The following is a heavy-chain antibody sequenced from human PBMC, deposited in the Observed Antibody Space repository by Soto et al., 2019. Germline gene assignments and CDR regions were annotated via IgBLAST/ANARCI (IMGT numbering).Heavy chain of an antibody. D-gene: IGHD5-12*01. CDR2: IYYSGST. CDR3: ARSVATVVTQPLSYFDY. V-gene: IGHV4-31*03. J-gene: IGHJ4*02. Sequence: QVQLQESDPGLVKPSQTLSLTCTVSGGSISGGGYYWSWIRHHPGKGLEWIGYIYYSGSTSYTPSLQSRVTISVDTSKNQFSLKLSSVTAADTAVYYCARSVATVVTQPLSYFDYWGQGTLVTVSS. CDR1: GGSISGGGYY.